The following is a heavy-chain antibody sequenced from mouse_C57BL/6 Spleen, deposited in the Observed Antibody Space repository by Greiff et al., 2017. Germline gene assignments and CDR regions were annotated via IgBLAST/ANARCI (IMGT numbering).Heavy chain of an antibody. Sequence: QVHVKQPGAELVTPGASVKMSCKASGYTFPSYWITWVKQRPGQGLEWIGAIYPGSGSTNYNEKFTSKATLTVDTSSSTAYMQLSSLTSEDSAVYYCARIPIYYCNHYWYFDVGGTGTTVTVSS. D-gene: IGHD2-1*01. V-gene: IGHV1-55*01. CDR1: GYTFPSYW. CDR3: ARIPIYYCNHYWYFDV. CDR2: IYPGSGST. J-gene: IGHJ1*03.